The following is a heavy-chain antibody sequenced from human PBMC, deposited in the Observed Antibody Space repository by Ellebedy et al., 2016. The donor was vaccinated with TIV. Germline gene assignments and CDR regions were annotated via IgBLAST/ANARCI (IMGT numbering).Heavy chain of an antibody. CDR2: IYYSGST. D-gene: IGHD3-10*01. Sequence: SETLSLXXTVSGGSISSSSYYWGWIRQPPGKGLEWIGSIYYSGSTYYNPSLKSRVTISVDTSKNQFSLKLSSVTAADTAVYYCARDSGFGPSHWFDPWGQGTLVTVSS. J-gene: IGHJ5*02. CDR3: ARDSGFGPSHWFDP. V-gene: IGHV4-39*07. CDR1: GGSISSSSYY.